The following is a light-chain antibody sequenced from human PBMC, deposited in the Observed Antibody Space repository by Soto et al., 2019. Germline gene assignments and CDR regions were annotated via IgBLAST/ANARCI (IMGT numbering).Light chain of an antibody. CDR3: QQYGSSGT. Sequence: ETVLTQSPCTLSLSPGERATLSCRASQSVINNYLAWYQQKPGQAPRLLIYGASNRATGIPDRFSGSGSGTDFTLTISRLEPEDFAVYYCQQYGSSGTFGQGTKVDIK. CDR2: GAS. J-gene: IGKJ1*01. V-gene: IGKV3-20*01. CDR1: QSVINNY.